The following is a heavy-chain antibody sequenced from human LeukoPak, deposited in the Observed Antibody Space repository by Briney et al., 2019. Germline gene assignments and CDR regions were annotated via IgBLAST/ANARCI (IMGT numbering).Heavy chain of an antibody. D-gene: IGHD3-22*01. V-gene: IGHV3-9*01. Sequence: GGSLRLSCAASGFTFDDYAMHWVRQAPGKGLEWVSGISWNSGSIGYADSVKGRFTISRDNAKNSLYLQMNSLRAEDTAVYYCARDPWPDSSGFPLHHWGQGTLVTVSS. CDR3: ARDPWPDSSGFPLHH. CDR1: GFTFDDYA. J-gene: IGHJ1*01. CDR2: ISWNSGSI.